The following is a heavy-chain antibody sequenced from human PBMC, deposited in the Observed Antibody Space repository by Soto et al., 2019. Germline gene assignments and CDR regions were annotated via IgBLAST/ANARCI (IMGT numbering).Heavy chain of an antibody. Sequence: GESLKISCEGSGYSFSSYCIGWVRQMPGKGLEYMGIIYPGDSDTRYNPSFEGQVTISADKSINTAYLQWSSLKASDTAKYYCAGHDRVRSHIFDYWGQGTLVTVSS. D-gene: IGHD2-21*01. J-gene: IGHJ4*02. CDR1: GYSFSSYC. CDR2: IYPGDSDT. V-gene: IGHV5-51*01. CDR3: AGHDRVRSHIFDY.